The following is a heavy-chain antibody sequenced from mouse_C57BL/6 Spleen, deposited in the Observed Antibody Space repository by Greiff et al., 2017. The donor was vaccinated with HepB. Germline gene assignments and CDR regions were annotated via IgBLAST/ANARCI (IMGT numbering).Heavy chain of an antibody. CDR2: ISYDGSN. CDR1: GYSITSGYY. D-gene: IGHD2-1*01. V-gene: IGHV3-6*01. J-gene: IGHJ2*01. Sequence: DVQLQESGPGLVKPSQSLSLTCSVTGYSITSGYYWNWIRQFPGNKLEWMGYISYDGSNNYNPSLKNRISITRDTSKNQFFLKLNSVTTEDTATYYCARENGNSLFDYWGQGTTLTVSS. CDR3: ARENGNSLFDY.